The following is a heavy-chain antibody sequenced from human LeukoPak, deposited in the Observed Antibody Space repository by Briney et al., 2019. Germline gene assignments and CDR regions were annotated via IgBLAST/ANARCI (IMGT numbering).Heavy chain of an antibody. V-gene: IGHV3-30*04. CDR1: GFTFSSYA. CDR2: ISYDGSNK. CDR3: ARGRYYDSSGYIDY. Sequence: GGSLRLSCAASGFTFSSYAMHWVRRAPGKGLEWVAVISYDGSNKYYADSVKGRFTISRDNSKNTLYLQMNSLRAEDTAVYYCARGRYYDSSGYIDYWGQGTLVTVSS. J-gene: IGHJ4*02. D-gene: IGHD3-22*01.